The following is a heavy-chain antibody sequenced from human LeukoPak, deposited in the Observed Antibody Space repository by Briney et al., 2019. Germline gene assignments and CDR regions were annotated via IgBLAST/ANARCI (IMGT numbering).Heavy chain of an antibody. CDR1: GFTFSAYA. Sequence: GGSLRLSCAASGFTFSAYAMHWVRQAPGKRLDYVSSINSNGGSTYYANSVRGRFTVSRDNSKNTLYLQIDSLRAEDMAVYFCAKSQWLAQEGFDYWGQGTLVTVSS. CDR3: AKSQWLAQEGFDY. V-gene: IGHV3-64*01. J-gene: IGHJ4*02. D-gene: IGHD6-19*01. CDR2: INSNGGST.